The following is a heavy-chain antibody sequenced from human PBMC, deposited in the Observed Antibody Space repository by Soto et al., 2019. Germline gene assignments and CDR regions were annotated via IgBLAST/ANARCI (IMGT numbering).Heavy chain of an antibody. Sequence: SETLSLTCTVSGGSISSGDYYWSWIRQPPGKGLEWIGYIYYSGSTYYNPSLKSRVTISVDTSKNQFSLKLSSVTAADTAFYYWGGGENYGDSRVFSGLDPGGKGALVPFPS. V-gene: IGHV4-30-4*01. J-gene: IGHJ5*02. CDR1: GGSISSGDYY. CDR2: IYYSGST. CDR3: GGGENYGDSRVFSGLDP. D-gene: IGHD3-22*01.